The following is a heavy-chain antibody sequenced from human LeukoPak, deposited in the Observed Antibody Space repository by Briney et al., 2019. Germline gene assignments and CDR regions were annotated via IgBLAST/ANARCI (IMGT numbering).Heavy chain of an antibody. CDR2: ISSSGSTI. CDR3: ARDNVLRMVIQILPGGYMDV. D-gene: IGHD3-16*01. V-gene: IGHV3-11*01. CDR1: GFTFSDYC. J-gene: IGHJ6*03. Sequence: GGSLRLSCAASGFTFSDYCMSWIRQAPGKGLEWVSYISSSGSTIYYADSVKGRFTISRDNAKNSLYLQMNSLRAEDTAVYYCARDNVLRMVIQILPGGYMDVWGKGTTVTISS.